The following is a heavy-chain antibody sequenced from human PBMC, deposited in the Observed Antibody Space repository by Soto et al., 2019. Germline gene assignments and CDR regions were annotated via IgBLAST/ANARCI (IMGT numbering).Heavy chain of an antibody. J-gene: IGHJ6*02. CDR2: ISSSSSYI. CDR3: ARVGDYDFWSGYYHYYYGMDV. CDR1: GFTFSSYS. D-gene: IGHD3-3*01. V-gene: IGHV3-21*01. Sequence: EVPLVESGGGLVKPGGSLRLSCAASGFTFSSYSMNWVRQAPGKGLEWVSSISSSSSYIYYADSVKGRFTISRDNAKNSLYLQMNSLRAEDTAVYYCARVGDYDFWSGYYHYYYGMDVWGQGTTVTVSS.